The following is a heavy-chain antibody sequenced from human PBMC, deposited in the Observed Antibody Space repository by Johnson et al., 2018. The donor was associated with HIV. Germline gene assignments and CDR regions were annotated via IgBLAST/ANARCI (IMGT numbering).Heavy chain of an antibody. J-gene: IGHJ3*02. CDR3: AKDRYGGSYPDAFDI. CDR2: IFSAGDT. Sequence: QLVESGGGLVQSGGSLRLSCEASRITVGSNYMSWVRRAPGKGLEWVSVIFSAGDTYYADSVKGRFTISRDNSKNMLYLQMNSLRPDDTAVYYCAKDRYGGSYPDAFDIWGQGTMVTVSS. D-gene: IGHD1-26*01. V-gene: IGHV3-66*02. CDR1: RITVGSNY.